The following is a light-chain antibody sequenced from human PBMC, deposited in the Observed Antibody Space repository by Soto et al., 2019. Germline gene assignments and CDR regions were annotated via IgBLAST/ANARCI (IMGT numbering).Light chain of an antibody. CDR2: EVN. CDR3: SSYTRSSTYV. V-gene: IGLV2-14*01. J-gene: IGLJ1*01. CDR1: SSDVGGHKY. Sequence: QSALTQPASVSASPGQSITISCSGTSSDVGGHKYVSWYQHNPGKAPKLLIYEVNNRPSGVSNRFSGSKSGNTASLTISGLQAEDEADYYCSSYTRSSTYVFGSGTKLTVL.